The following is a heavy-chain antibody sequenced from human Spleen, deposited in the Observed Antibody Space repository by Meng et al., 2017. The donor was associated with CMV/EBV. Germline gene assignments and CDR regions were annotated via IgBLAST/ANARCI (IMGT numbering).Heavy chain of an antibody. V-gene: IGHV3-30*02. J-gene: IGHJ4*02. CDR3: AKCLRGTGSDY. Sequence: WGTLSLSCAASGFTFSSYGMHWVRQAPGKGLEWVAFIRYDGSDEYYADSVKGRFTISRDNSKNTVYLQMNSLRAEDTALYYCAKCLRGTGSDYWGQGTLVTVSS. D-gene: IGHD1-26*01. CDR1: GFTFSSYG. CDR2: IRYDGSDE.